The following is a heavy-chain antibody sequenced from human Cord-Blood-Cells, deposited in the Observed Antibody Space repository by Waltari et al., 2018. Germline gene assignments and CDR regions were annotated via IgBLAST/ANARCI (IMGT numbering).Heavy chain of an antibody. V-gene: IGHV4-34*01. CDR3: ARGGGTSEWYNWFDP. D-gene: IGHD3-3*01. CDR2: SNHSGRT. J-gene: IGHJ5*02. CDR1: GGSFSGYY. Sequence: QVQLQQWGAGLLKPSETLSLTCAVYGGSFSGYYWSWIRQPPGKGLEWLGESNHSGRTNASPSLKSRVTISVDTSKNQFSLKLSSVTAADTAVYYCARGGGTSEWYNWFDPWGQGTLVTVSS.